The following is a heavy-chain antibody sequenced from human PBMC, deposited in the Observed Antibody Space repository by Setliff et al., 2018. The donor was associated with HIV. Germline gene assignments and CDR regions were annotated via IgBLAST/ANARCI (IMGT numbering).Heavy chain of an antibody. CDR1: GFTIEDYV. V-gene: IGHV3-33*01. Sequence: PGGSLRLSCIGSGFTIEDYVMHWVRQAPGKGLEWVAVIWYDGSNKYYADSVKGRFTISRDNSKNTLYLQMNSLRAEDTAVYFCARDKFGSGSSPRVLQHWG. D-gene: IGHD3-10*01. CDR2: IWYDGSNK. J-gene: IGHJ1*01. CDR3: ARDKFGSGSSPRVLQH.